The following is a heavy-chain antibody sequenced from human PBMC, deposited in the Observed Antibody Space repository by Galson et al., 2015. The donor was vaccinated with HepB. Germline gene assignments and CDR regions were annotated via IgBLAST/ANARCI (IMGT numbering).Heavy chain of an antibody. J-gene: IGHJ6*03. CDR2: ISADNGDS. Sequence: SVKVSCKASGYTFKTYGISWVRQAPGQGLEWMGWISADNGDSKYGQKVQGRVSMTTDTSMSTAYMELRSLTSDDTALYYCARSVRVIPPAVGGAYYYYYMDVWGKGTTVTVSS. CDR3: ARSVRVIPPAVGGAYYYYYMDV. D-gene: IGHD3-16*01. V-gene: IGHV1-18*01. CDR1: GYTFKTYG.